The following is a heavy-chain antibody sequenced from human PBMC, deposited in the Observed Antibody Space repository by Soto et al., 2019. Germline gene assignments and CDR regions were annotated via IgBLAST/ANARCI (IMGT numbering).Heavy chain of an antibody. CDR2: IYYSGST. CDR1: GGSVTSGSYY. D-gene: IGHD1-1*01. CDR3: ARVMDNFDYRDY. Sequence: QVQLQESGPGLVKPSETLSLTCTVSGGSVTSGSYYWSWIRQPPGKGLEWIGYIYYSGSTNYNPSLKSRVTISVDTSKNQFSLKLSSVTAADTAVYYCARVMDNFDYRDYWGQGTLVTVSS. J-gene: IGHJ4*02. V-gene: IGHV4-61*01.